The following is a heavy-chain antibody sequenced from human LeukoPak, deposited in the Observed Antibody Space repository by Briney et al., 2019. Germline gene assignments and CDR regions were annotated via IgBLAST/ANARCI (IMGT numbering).Heavy chain of an antibody. V-gene: IGHV5-51*01. J-gene: IGHJ4*02. CDR1: GYSFTSYW. Sequence: GESLKISCKGSGYSFTSYWIGWVRQMPGKGLEWMGIIYPGDSDTRYSPSFQGQVTISADKSISTAYLQWSSLKASDTAMYYCARAPDYDILTGYTFDYWGQGTLVTVPS. D-gene: IGHD3-9*01. CDR3: ARAPDYDILTGYTFDY. CDR2: IYPGDSDT.